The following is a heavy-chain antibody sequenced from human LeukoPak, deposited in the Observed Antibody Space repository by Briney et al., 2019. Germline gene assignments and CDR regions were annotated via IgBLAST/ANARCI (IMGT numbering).Heavy chain of an antibody. CDR2: ILYDGTNK. V-gene: IGHV3-30*02. J-gene: IGHJ6*03. D-gene: IGHD5-18*01. CDR1: GFTFSSFG. Sequence: PGGSLRLSCAASGFTFSSFGMHWVRQAPGQGLEWVAFILYDGTNKYYADSVKGRFTISRDNSKNTLSLQMNSLRAEDTAVYYCAREAGGIQLWSKPYYYYYYMDVWGKGTTVTISS. CDR3: AREAGGIQLWSKPYYYYYYMDV.